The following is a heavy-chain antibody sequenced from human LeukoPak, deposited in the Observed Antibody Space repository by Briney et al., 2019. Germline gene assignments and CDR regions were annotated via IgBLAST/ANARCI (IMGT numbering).Heavy chain of an antibody. D-gene: IGHD6-13*01. CDR1: GGSFSGYY. CDR3: ASGIAAAGTSFDY. Sequence: SETLSLTCAVYGGSFSGYYWSWIRQPAGKGLEWIGRIYTSGSTNYNPSLKSRVTISVDTSKNQFSLKLSSVTAADTAVYYCASGIAAAGTSFDYWGQGTLVTVSS. J-gene: IGHJ4*02. V-gene: IGHV4-59*10. CDR2: IYTSGST.